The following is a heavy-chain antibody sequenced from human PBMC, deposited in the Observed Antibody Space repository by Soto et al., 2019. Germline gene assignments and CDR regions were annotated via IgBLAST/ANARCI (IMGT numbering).Heavy chain of an antibody. D-gene: IGHD5-12*01. J-gene: IGHJ4*02. CDR3: ARDRGQNSGYI. Sequence: ASVKVSCKASGYIFTGYYMHWVRQAPGQGLEWMGWINPKNGATKSLQNFQGRVAMTRDTSISTFYMELSWLTSDDTAVYYCARDRGQNSGYIWGQGTLVTVSS. V-gene: IGHV1-2*02. CDR2: INPKNGAT. CDR1: GYIFTGYY.